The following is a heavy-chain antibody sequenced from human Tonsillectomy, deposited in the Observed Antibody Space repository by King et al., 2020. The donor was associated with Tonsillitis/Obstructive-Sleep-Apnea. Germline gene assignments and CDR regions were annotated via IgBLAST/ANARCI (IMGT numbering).Heavy chain of an antibody. V-gene: IGHV3-7*03. Sequence: VQLVESGGGLVQPGGSLRLSCAASGFTFSSYWMSWVRQAPGKGLEWVANIKQDGSEKYYVDSVKGRFTISRDNAKNSLYLQMNSLRAEDTAVYYCARDHAPFPTRGAVRGYCSSTSCPNSYYGMDVWGQGTTVTVSS. CDR3: ARDHAPFPTRGAVRGYCSSTSCPNSYYGMDV. CDR2: IKQDGSEK. D-gene: IGHD2-2*01. CDR1: GFTFSSYW. J-gene: IGHJ6*02.